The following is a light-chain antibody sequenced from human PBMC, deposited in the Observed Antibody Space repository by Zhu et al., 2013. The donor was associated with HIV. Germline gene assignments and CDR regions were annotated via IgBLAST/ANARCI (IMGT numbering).Light chain of an antibody. CDR2: GAS. J-gene: IGKJ1*01. CDR3: QQRSNWWT. CDR1: QNVRSN. Sequence: EIVLTQSPGTLSLSPGERATLSCRASQNVRSNLAWYQQKAGQAPRLLIYGASSRATGIPARFSGSGSGTDFTLTISTLESEDAAVYYCQQRSNWWTFGQGTKVEIK. V-gene: IGKV3-11*01.